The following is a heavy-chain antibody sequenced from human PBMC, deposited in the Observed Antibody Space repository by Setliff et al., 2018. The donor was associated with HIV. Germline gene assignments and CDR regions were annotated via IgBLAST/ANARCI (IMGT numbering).Heavy chain of an antibody. J-gene: IGHJ4*02. CDR2: SIPLFGTV. Sequence: KISCKVSGYNFPTYWIGWVRHMPGKGLEWMGGSIPLFGTVKYAQKFQGRVTITTDELMTTAYMELSSLRSEDTAVYYCASGSGYCRNGVCYIGVHKNPDKYYSDYWGQGTLVTVSS. D-gene: IGHD2-8*01. CDR1: GYNFPTYW. CDR3: ASGSGYCRNGVCYIGVHKNPDKYYSDY. V-gene: IGHV1-69*05.